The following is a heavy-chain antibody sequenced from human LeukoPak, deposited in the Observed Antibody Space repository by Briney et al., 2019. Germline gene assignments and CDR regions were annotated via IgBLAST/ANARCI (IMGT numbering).Heavy chain of an antibody. Sequence: GGSLRLSCAASRFTFSSYNMNWVRQAPGKGLVWVSHINSDGSSTNYADSVKGRFTISRDNAKNTLYLQMNSLRAEDTAVYYCAGPMTEIDYWGQGTLVTVSS. CDR1: RFTFSSYN. J-gene: IGHJ4*02. V-gene: IGHV3-74*01. CDR3: AGPMTEIDY. D-gene: IGHD2-21*02. CDR2: INSDGSST.